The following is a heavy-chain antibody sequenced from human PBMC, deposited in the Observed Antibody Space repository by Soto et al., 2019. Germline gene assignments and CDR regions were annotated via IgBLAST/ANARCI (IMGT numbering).Heavy chain of an antibody. CDR2: INPNSGGT. CDR1: GFTFTGYY. Sequence: GASVKVSCKASGFTFTGYYIHWVRQAPGRGLEWLGWINPNSGGTSYAQKFQAWITMTRDTSINTAYMELSRLRSDDTAVYYCARANTIRPYYYNMDVWGQGTTVTVSS. V-gene: IGHV1-2*04. CDR3: ARANTIRPYYYNMDV. D-gene: IGHD3-3*01. J-gene: IGHJ6*02.